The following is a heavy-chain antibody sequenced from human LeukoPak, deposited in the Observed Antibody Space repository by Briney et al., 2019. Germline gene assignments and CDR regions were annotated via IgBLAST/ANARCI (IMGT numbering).Heavy chain of an antibody. Sequence: GGSLRLSCAASGFTLSSYAMSWVRQTPGKGLEWVSAISNNGGYTYYADSVQGRFTISRDNSKSTLCLQMNSLRAEDTAVYYCAKQLGYCSDGSCYFPYWGQGTLVTVSS. D-gene: IGHD2-15*01. CDR3: AKQLGYCSDGSCYFPY. CDR2: ISNNGGYT. V-gene: IGHV3-23*01. CDR1: GFTLSSYA. J-gene: IGHJ4*02.